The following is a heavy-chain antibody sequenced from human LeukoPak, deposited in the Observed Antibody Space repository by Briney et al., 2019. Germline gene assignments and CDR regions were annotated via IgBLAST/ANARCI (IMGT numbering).Heavy chain of an antibody. D-gene: IGHD6-13*01. V-gene: IGHV4-34*01. CDR1: GGSFSGYY. Sequence: SETLSLTCAVYGGSFSGYYWSWIRQHPGKGLGWSGEINHSGSINYNPSLKSRVTISVDTSKNQFSLKLSSVTAADTAVYYCARGNETNRSIAAAGNFDYWGQGTLVTVSS. J-gene: IGHJ4*02. CDR2: INHSGSI. CDR3: ARGNETNRSIAAAGNFDY.